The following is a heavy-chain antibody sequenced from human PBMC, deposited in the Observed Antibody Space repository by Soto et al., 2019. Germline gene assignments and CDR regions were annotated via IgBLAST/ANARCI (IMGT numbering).Heavy chain of an antibody. Sequence: AXASLTNSQKASGYSFTSDWSIWVRQMPGRGLEWMGRIDPSDSYTDYNPAFQGHIIISSDKSTSTVYLQLTTLKASDNGMYYCARPQGGTDWLDPWGQGTLVTVSS. D-gene: IGHD1-7*01. V-gene: IGHV5-10-1*01. CDR1: GYSFTSDW. CDR2: IDPSDSYT. J-gene: IGHJ5*02. CDR3: ARPQGGTDWLDP.